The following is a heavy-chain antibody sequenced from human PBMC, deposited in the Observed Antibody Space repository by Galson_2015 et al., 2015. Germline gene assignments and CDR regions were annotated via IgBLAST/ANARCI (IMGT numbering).Heavy chain of an antibody. V-gene: IGHV5-51*03. CDR3: ARLPDYFYDMDV. CDR2: IYPADSDT. CDR1: GYSFPSYW. Sequence: QSGAEVKKPGESLKISCKGSGYSFPSYWTGWVRQMPGKGLECMGIIYPADSDTRYSPSFQGQVTITVDKSISTAYLQWNSLKASDTAMYYCARLPDYFYDMDVWGQGTTVTVS. J-gene: IGHJ6*02.